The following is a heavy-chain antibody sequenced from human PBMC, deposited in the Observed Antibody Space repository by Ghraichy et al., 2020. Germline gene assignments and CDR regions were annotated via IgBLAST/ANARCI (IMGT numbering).Heavy chain of an antibody. D-gene: IGHD5/OR15-5a*01. Sequence: GGSLRLSCVASGFMFSAYSMSWVRQAPGKGLEWVCSISGMSDYMPYADSVEGRFTISRDNSENTVHLQMNGLRAEDTALYYCVKRSLSTSFYFDYWGQGVLVTVSS. CDR3: VKRSLSTSFYFDY. V-gene: IGHV3-23*01. CDR2: ISGMSDYM. CDR1: GFMFSAYS. J-gene: IGHJ4*02.